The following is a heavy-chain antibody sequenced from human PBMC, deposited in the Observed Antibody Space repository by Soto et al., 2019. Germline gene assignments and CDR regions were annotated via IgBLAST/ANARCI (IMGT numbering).Heavy chain of an antibody. D-gene: IGHD3-3*01. J-gene: IGHJ6*02. CDR3: AKDRGFDFWTYYGMDV. V-gene: IGHV3-23*01. CDR1: GFTFSSYA. Sequence: GGSLRLSCAASGFTFSSYAMNWVRQAPGKGLEWVSAIGLSGGSTHYADSVKGRFTISRDNSKNTLYLQMNSPRAEDTAVYYCAKDRGFDFWTYYGMDVWGQGTTVTVSS. CDR2: IGLSGGST.